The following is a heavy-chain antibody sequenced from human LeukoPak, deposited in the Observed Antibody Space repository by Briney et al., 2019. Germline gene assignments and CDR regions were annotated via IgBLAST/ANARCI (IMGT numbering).Heavy chain of an antibody. CDR3: ARGFKQQLAPFDY. CDR1: GGTFSSYA. D-gene: IGHD6-13*01. CDR2: IIPILGIA. J-gene: IGHJ4*02. V-gene: IGHV1-69*04. Sequence: SVKVSCKASGGTFSSYAISWVRQAPGQGLEWMGRIIPILGIANYAQKFQGRVTITADKSTSTAYMELSSLRSEDTAVYYCARGFKQQLAPFDYWGQGTLVTVSS.